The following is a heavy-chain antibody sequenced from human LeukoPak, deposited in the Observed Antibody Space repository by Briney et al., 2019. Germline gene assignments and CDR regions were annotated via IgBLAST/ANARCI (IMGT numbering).Heavy chain of an antibody. Sequence: ASVKVSCKASGYTFTSYDINWVRQATGQGLEWMGWMNPNSGNTGYAQNFQGRVTMTRNTSISTVYMELSSLRSEDTAVYYCARKHDYGGKRRNYYYMDVWGKGTTVTVSS. CDR2: MNPNSGNT. D-gene: IGHD4-23*01. CDR3: ARKHDYGGKRRNYYYMDV. V-gene: IGHV1-8*01. J-gene: IGHJ6*03. CDR1: GYTFTSYD.